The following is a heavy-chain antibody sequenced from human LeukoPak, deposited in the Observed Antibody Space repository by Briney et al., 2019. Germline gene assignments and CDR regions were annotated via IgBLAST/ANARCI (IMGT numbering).Heavy chain of an antibody. J-gene: IGHJ4*02. CDR3: ARGYCSSTSCYTLDY. CDR2: ISANNGNT. D-gene: IGHD2-2*02. Sequence: GASVKVSCKASGYTFTSYGISWVRQAPGQGLEWMGWISANNGNTNYAQKLQGRVTMTTDTSTSTVYMELRSLRSDDTAVYYCARGYCSSTSCYTLDYWGQGTLVTVSS. CDR1: GYTFTSYG. V-gene: IGHV1-18*01.